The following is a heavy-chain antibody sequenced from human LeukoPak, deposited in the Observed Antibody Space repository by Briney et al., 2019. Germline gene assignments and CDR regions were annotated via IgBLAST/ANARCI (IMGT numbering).Heavy chain of an antibody. Sequence: GASVKVSCKASGGTFSSYTINWVRQAPGQGLEWMGGIMPIFATANYAQKFQGRVTITADKSTSTAYMELSSLRSEDTAVYYCAREVAGRAPFDYWGQGTLVTVSS. V-gene: IGHV1-69*06. CDR1: GGTFSSYT. CDR2: IMPIFATA. J-gene: IGHJ4*02. CDR3: AREVAGRAPFDY. D-gene: IGHD6-19*01.